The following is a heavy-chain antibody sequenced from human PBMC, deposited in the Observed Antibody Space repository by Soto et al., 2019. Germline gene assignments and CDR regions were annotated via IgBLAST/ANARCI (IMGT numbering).Heavy chain of an antibody. D-gene: IGHD5-12*01. Sequence: SETLSLTCTVSGGSISSRSSYWSRIRQPPGKGLEWIGNIYHSGSTYYSPSLESRVTISIDTSKNQFSLRLNSVTATDTAVYYCSVANSNWFDPWGQGTLVTVSS. CDR1: GGSISSRSSY. J-gene: IGHJ5*02. CDR2: IYHSGST. V-gene: IGHV4-39*01. CDR3: SVANSNWFDP.